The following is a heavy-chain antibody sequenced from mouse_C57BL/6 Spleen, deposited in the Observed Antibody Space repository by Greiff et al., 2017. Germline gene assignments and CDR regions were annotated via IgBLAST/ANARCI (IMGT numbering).Heavy chain of an antibody. D-gene: IGHD2-5*01. CDR1: GYSTTSGYY. CDR2: ISYDGSN. J-gene: IGHJ4*01. V-gene: IGHV3-6*01. Sequence: EVQLVESGPGLVKPSQSLSLTCSVTGYSTTSGYYWNWIRQFPGNKLEWMGYISYDGSNNYNPSLKNRISITRDTSKNQFFLKLNSVTTEDTATYYCARDRSKGAMDYWGQGTSVTVSS. CDR3: ARDRSKGAMDY.